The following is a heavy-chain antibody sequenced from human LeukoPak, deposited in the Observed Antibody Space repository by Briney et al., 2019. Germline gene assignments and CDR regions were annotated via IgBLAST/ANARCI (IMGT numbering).Heavy chain of an antibody. CDR3: ARGHGSYYYYMDV. Sequence: GASVKVSCKASGYTFTGYYMHWVRQAPGQGLEWMGWINPNSGGTNYAQKFQGWVTMTRDTSISTAYMELSRLRSDDTAVYHCARGHGSYYYYMDVWGKGTTVTVSS. D-gene: IGHD3-10*01. V-gene: IGHV1-2*04. CDR1: GYTFTGYY. J-gene: IGHJ6*03. CDR2: INPNSGGT.